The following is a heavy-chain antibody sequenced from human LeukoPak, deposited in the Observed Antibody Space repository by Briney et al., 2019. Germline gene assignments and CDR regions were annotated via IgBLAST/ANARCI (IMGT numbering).Heavy chain of an antibody. D-gene: IGHD3-10*01. V-gene: IGHV3-30*04. CDR2: ISYDAGKT. J-gene: IGHJ4*02. CDR1: GFTFSNFA. CDR3: ARDSGRSATYFNY. Sequence: PGGSLRLSCAASGFTFSNFAMHWVRQAPGKGLEWVAGISYDAGKTYYADSVRGRFTISRDTSKTPLYLQMNVLRAEDTAVYYCARDSGRSATYFNYWGQGTLVTVSS.